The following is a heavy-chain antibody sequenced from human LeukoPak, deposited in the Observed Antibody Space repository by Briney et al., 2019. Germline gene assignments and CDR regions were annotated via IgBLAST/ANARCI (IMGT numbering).Heavy chain of an antibody. CDR1: GFTFITSA. V-gene: IGHV3-21*04. J-gene: IGHJ1*01. CDR3: AKVGVEGSSSATEYFQH. CDR2: INNVRSHI. D-gene: IGHD6-6*01. Sequence: GGSLRLSCAASGFTFITSAMNWVRQAPGKGLEWVSSINNVRSHIYYADSVRGRFTISRDNSKNTLYLQMNSLRAEDTAVYYCAKVGVEGSSSATEYFQHWGQGTLVTVSS.